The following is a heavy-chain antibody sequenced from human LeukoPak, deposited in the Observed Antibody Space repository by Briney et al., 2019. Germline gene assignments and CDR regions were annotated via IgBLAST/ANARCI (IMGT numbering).Heavy chain of an antibody. J-gene: IGHJ2*01. CDR2: LYSGGST. CDR1: GFDVSSNY. CDR3: ARVGDHYHWYLDV. D-gene: IGHD3-10*01. Sequence: GGSLSLSCEASGFDVSSNYMNWVRQAPGKGLEWVSILYSGGSTYYAASVKGRFTVSRDSSGNTLFLHTTRLKTEDTAVYFCARVGDHYHWYLDVWGRGTLVTVSS. V-gene: IGHV3-53*01.